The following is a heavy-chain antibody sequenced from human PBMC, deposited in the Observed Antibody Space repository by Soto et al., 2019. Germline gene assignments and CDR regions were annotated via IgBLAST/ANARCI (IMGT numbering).Heavy chain of an antibody. CDR3: AREPYYGDYVTCDY. CDR2: IWYDGSNK. D-gene: IGHD4-17*01. Sequence: QVQLVESGGGVVQPGRSLRLSCAASGFTFSSYGMHWVRQAPGKGLEWVAVIWYDGSNKYYADSVKGRFTISRDNSKNTLYLQMNSLRAEDTAVYYCAREPYYGDYVTCDYWGQGTLVTVSS. V-gene: IGHV3-33*01. CDR1: GFTFSSYG. J-gene: IGHJ4*02.